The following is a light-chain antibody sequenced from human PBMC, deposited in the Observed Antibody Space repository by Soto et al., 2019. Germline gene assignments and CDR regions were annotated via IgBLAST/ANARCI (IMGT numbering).Light chain of an antibody. J-gene: IGKJ2*01. CDR1: QSVSSSY. CDR2: GAS. V-gene: IGKV3-20*01. CDR3: QQYGSSYT. Sequence: EIVLTQSPGTLSLSPGERATLSCRASQSVSSSYLAWYQQKPGQAPRLLIYGASSRATGIPGRFSGSRSGTSFTLNISRLEPEDSAVYYCQQYGSSYTFGQGTKLEIK.